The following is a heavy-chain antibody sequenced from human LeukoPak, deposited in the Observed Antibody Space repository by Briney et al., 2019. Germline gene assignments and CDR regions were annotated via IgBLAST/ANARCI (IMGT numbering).Heavy chain of an antibody. V-gene: IGHV3-64*01. CDR3: ARGRHYYDSSGYLV. CDR2: ISSNGGST. CDR1: GFTFSSYA. J-gene: IGHJ6*04. D-gene: IGHD3-22*01. Sequence: GGSLRLSCAASGFTFSSYAMHWVRQAPGKGLEYVSAISSNGGSTYYANSVKGRFTISRDNSKNTLYLQMGSLRAEDMAVYYCARGRHYYDSSGYLVSGKGTTVTVSS.